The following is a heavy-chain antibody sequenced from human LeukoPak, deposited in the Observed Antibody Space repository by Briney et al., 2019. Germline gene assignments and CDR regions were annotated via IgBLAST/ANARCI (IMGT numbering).Heavy chain of an antibody. J-gene: IGHJ4*02. CDR1: GFTVSSNY. CDR2: IYSGGST. D-gene: IGHD1-1*01. Sequence: GGSLRLSCAASGFTVSSNYMSWVRQAPGKGLEWVSVIYSGGSTYYADSVKGRFTISRDNSKNTLYLQMNSRRAEDTAVYYCAGHNPGARPYYFDYWGQGTLVTVSS. V-gene: IGHV3-53*01. CDR3: AGHNPGARPYYFDY.